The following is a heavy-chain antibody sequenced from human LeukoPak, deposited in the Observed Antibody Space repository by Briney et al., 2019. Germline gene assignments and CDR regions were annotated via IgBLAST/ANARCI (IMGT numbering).Heavy chain of an antibody. V-gene: IGHV3-74*01. CDR1: GFTFSSYR. J-gene: IGHJ4*02. Sequence: GGSLRLSCAASGFTFSSYRMQWVRQAPGKGLVWVSRIDGDGSSTNYADSVKGRFTISRDNAKNTLYLQMNSLRAEDTAVYYCARGYSGYFYYWGRELWSPSPQ. D-gene: IGHD5-12*01. CDR3: ARGYSGYFYY. CDR2: IDGDGSST.